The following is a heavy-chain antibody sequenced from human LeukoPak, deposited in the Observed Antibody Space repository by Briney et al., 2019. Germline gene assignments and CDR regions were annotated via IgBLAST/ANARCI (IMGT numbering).Heavy chain of an antibody. CDR1: GFTFSSYA. CDR2: ISDSGGST. V-gene: IGHV3-23*01. CDR3: AKVGSGSSFDY. J-gene: IGHJ4*02. D-gene: IGHD1-26*01. Sequence: GRSLRLSCAASGFTFSSYAMTWVRQAPGKGLEWVSRISDSGGSTYYADSVKGRFTISRDNSKNTLYLQMNGLRAEDTALYYCAKVGSGSSFDYWGQGTLVTVSS.